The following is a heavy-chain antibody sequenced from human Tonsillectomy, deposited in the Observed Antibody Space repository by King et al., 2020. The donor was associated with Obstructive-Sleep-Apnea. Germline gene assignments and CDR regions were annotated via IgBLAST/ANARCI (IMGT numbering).Heavy chain of an antibody. CDR1: GFIFSGSA. J-gene: IGHJ4*02. CDR3: RAYCGGDCYSGASDENTPFDH. Sequence: VQLVESGGGLVQPGGSLKLSCAASGFIFSGSAIHWVRQASGKGLEWVGRIRSKPNNYATAYVASVKDRFTISRDDSKNTAYLQMNSLKVEDTAVYYCRAYCGGDCYSGASDENTPFDHWGQGTLVTVSS. D-gene: IGHD2-21*02. V-gene: IGHV3-73*01. CDR2: IRSKPNNYAT.